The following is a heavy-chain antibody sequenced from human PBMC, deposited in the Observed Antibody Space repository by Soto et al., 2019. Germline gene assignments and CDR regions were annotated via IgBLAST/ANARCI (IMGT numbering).Heavy chain of an antibody. V-gene: IGHV3-30-3*01. CDR1: GFTFSSYA. D-gene: IGHD6-13*01. CDR2: ISYDGSNK. J-gene: IGHJ4*02. Sequence: PAGSLRLSCAASGFTFSSYAMHWVRQAPGKGLEWVAVISYDGSNKYYADSVKGRFTISRDNSKNTLYLQMNSLRAEDTAVYYCARGTIAAAGSQDYWGQGTLVTVSS. CDR3: ARGTIAAAGSQDY.